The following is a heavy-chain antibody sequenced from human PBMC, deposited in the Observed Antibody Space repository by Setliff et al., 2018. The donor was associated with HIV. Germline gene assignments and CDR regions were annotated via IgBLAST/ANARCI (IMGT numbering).Heavy chain of an antibody. D-gene: IGHD1-26*01. J-gene: IGHJ4*02. CDR1: GFTFSDYG. CDR3: VRDPIEGYPDYFDY. V-gene: IGHV3-30*03. Sequence: GGSLRLSCAASGFTFSDYGFHWVRQAPGKGLEWVAVISYDGSYKYYADSVKGRFTISRDNSKNTLFLQMNSLRPEDTATYYCVRDPIEGYPDYFDYWGQGTLVTVSS. CDR2: ISYDGSYK.